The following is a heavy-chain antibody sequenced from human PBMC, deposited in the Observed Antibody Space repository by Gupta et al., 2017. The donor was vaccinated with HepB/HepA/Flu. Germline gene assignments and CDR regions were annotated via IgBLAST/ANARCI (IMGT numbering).Heavy chain of an antibody. D-gene: IGHD2-2*01. V-gene: IGHV3-30*14. CDR2: ISLDGGNK. CDR1: GFSFRNYD. CDR3: ARDPQYCTTTNCYDTGFHY. Sequence: QGPPVGSGGCVVQAGGSLRLSCAASGFSFRNYDMHWFRQAPGKGLEWVALISLDGGNKYYSDSVKCRFTNSRDNSKDTRALQVNTLGAEDTAEYICARDPQYCTTTNCYDTGFHYWGQGTRVTVSS. J-gene: IGHJ4*02.